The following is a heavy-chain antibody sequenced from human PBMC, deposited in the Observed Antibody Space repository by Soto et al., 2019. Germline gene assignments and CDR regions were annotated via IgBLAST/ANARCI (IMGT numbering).Heavy chain of an antibody. CDR3: ATDSNYDVSNSF. CDR2: ILPVSAPP. CDR1: GGTLNNYA. D-gene: IGHD3-3*01. V-gene: IGHV1-69*13. J-gene: IGHJ4*02. Sequence: SGKVSCKTSGGTLNNYAITWVLQAPGQGLEWMGGILPVSAPPDYAQRFQGRVSITADHSTSTVYMELSRLKSDETAVYFCATDSNYDVSNSFWGQGTLVTVSS.